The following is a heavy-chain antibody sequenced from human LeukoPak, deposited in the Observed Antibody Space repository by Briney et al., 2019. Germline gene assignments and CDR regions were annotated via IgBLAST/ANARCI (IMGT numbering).Heavy chain of an antibody. CDR3: ARDFNFWSGSLGWFDP. D-gene: IGHD3-3*01. Sequence: SETLSLTCTVYGGSFSGYYWSWIRQPPGKGLEWIGEINHRGSTNYNPSLKSRVTISVDTSKNQFSLKLSSVIAADTAVYYCARDFNFWSGSLGWFDPWGQGTLVTVSS. CDR1: GGSFSGYY. V-gene: IGHV4-34*01. J-gene: IGHJ5*02. CDR2: INHRGST.